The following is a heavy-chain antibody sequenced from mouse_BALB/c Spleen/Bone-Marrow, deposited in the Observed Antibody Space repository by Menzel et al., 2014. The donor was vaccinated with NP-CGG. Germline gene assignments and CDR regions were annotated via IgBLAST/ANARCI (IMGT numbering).Heavy chain of an antibody. CDR3: ARWNGYYAMDY. D-gene: IGHD1-2*01. Sequence: VQLQQPGPALVKPSQSLSLTCTVTSYSITSGYSWHWIRQFPGNTLEWMGYIHYSGGTNYNPSLKGRISITRDTSKNQFFLQLNSVTTEDTATYYCARWNGYYAMDYWGQGTSVTVSS. V-gene: IGHV3-1*02. CDR2: IHYSGGT. CDR1: SYSITSGYS. J-gene: IGHJ4*01.